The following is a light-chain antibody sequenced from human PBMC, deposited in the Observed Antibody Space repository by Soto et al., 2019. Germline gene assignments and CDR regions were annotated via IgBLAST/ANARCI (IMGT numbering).Light chain of an antibody. CDR1: QSISSW. J-gene: IGKJ5*01. CDR2: KAS. CDR3: QHYNSYSIT. Sequence: DIQMTQSPSTLSASVGDRVTITCRARQSISSWLAWYQQKPGKAPKLLIYKASSLESGVPSRFSGSGSGTEFTLTISSLQPDDFATYYCQHYNSYSITFGQGTRLEIQ. V-gene: IGKV1-5*03.